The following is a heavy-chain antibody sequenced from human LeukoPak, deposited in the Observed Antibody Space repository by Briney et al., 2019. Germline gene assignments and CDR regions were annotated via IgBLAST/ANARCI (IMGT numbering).Heavy chain of an antibody. CDR3: ATAPTVVTQGDY. CDR2: FDPEDGET. V-gene: IGHV1-24*01. CDR1: GYTLTELS. J-gene: IGHJ4*02. D-gene: IGHD4-23*01. Sequence: ASVTVSCKVSGYTLTELSMHWVRQAPGKGLEWMGGFDPEDGETIYAQKFQGRVTMTEDTSTDTAYMELSSLRSEDTAVYYCATAPTVVTQGDYWGQGTLVTVSS.